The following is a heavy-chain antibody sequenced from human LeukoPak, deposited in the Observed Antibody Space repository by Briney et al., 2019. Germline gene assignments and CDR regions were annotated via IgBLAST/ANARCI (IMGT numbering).Heavy chain of an antibody. CDR2: IIPILGIA. D-gene: IGHD5-18*01. V-gene: IGHV1-69*04. CDR3: ARDRGYSYGYPLNN. CDR1: GGTFSSYA. Sequence: SVKVSCKASGGTFSSYAISWVRQAPGQGLEWMGRIIPILGIADYAQKFQGRVTITADKSTSTAYMELSSLRSEDTAVYYCARDRGYSYGYPLNNWGQGTLVTVSS. J-gene: IGHJ4*02.